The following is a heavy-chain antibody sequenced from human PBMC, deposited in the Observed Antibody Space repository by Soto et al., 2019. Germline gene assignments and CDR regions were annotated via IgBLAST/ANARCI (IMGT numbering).Heavy chain of an antibody. Sequence: EGQLLESGGGLVQPGGSLRLSCAASGFTFNSYAMSWVRQAPEAGLEWVSTISAVVGSTYYADSVKGRFTISRDNSKNTLYLQMSSLRADDTAVYYCAKLSTGSYWYFDLCGRGTLVTVSS. D-gene: IGHD6-19*01. CDR1: GFTFNSYA. CDR3: AKLSTGSYWYFDL. CDR2: ISAVVGST. J-gene: IGHJ2*01. V-gene: IGHV3-23*01.